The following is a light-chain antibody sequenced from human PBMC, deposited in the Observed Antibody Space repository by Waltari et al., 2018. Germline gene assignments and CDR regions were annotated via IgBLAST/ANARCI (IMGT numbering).Light chain of an antibody. V-gene: IGLV1-40*01. CDR1: SSNIRAGHN. CDR2: DNN. Sequence: QSVLTQPPSVSGAPRPRVTTSRTRSSSNIRAGHNVPRSQQLPGTAPKLLTFDNNNRPSGVPDRFSGSKSGTSASLVITGLQAEDEADYYCQSYDSSLRGSRVFGGGTKVTVL. J-gene: IGLJ3*02. CDR3: QSYDSSLRGSRV.